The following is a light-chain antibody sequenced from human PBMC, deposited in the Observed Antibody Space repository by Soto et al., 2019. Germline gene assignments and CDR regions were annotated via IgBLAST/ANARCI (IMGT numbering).Light chain of an antibody. Sequence: AIRMTQSPSSLSASTGDRVTITCRASQNISKYLAWYQQSAGTAPKLLIYDVYTLHSGVPSRFSGSGSGTDFTLTISFLQSEDFATYYCQHYHSYPWTFVQGTKVEIK. J-gene: IGKJ1*01. CDR2: DVY. V-gene: IGKV1-8*01. CDR3: QHYHSYPWT. CDR1: QNISKY.